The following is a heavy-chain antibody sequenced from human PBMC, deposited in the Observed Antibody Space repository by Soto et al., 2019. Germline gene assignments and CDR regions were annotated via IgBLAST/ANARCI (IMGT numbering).Heavy chain of an antibody. V-gene: IGHV4-39*01. CDR1: GVSISSSSYY. CDR3: ARVITIFGLVTPVRLNYFDY. Sequence: SETLSLTCTVSGVSISSSSYYWGWLRQPPGKVLEWIGSIYDSVSTYYNPSLKRRVTISVDTSKNQFTLKLSSVTAADTAVYYCARVITIFGLVTPVRLNYFDYWGQGTLVTVSS. D-gene: IGHD3-3*01. CDR2: IYDSVST. J-gene: IGHJ4*02.